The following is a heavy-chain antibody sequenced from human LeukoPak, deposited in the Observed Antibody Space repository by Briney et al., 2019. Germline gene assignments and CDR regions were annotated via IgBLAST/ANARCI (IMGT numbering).Heavy chain of an antibody. Sequence: GGSLRLSCAASAFTFSTTWMHWVRQAPGKGLVWVSRIISDGSFTTHADSVKGRFTISRDNAKNMLYLQMNNLRAEDTAVYYCATDGGYAFDIWGQGTMVTVSS. D-gene: IGHD3-10*01. CDR3: ATDGGYAFDI. CDR2: IISDGSFT. V-gene: IGHV3-74*01. CDR1: AFTFSTTW. J-gene: IGHJ3*02.